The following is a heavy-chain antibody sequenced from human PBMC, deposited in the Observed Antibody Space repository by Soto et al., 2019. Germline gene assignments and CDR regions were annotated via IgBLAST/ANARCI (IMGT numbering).Heavy chain of an antibody. CDR2: INPNSGGT. CDR3: ARGPPSYYYGMDV. V-gene: IGHV1-2*02. CDR1: GYTFTGYY. J-gene: IGHJ6*02. Sequence: ASVKGSCKASGYTFTGYYMHWVRQAPGQGLEWMGWINPNSGGTNYAQKFQGRVTMTRDTSISTAYMELSRLRSDDTAVYYCARGPPSYYYGMDVWGHGTPVTVSS.